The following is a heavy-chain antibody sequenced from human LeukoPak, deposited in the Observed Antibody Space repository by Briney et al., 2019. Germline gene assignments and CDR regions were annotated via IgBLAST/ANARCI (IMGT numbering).Heavy chain of an antibody. D-gene: IGHD1-26*01. CDR3: ARARMGGIDY. CDR2: TYYRSKWFN. V-gene: IGHV6-1*01. CDR1: GDSVSSNSAA. J-gene: IGHJ4*02. Sequence: SPTLSLTFAISGDSVSSNSAAWNWIRQSPTRGLEWLGSTYYRSKWFNNYAVSVKSRITINPDTSKNHFSLQLNSVTPEDTAVYYCARARMGGIDYWGQGTLVTVSS.